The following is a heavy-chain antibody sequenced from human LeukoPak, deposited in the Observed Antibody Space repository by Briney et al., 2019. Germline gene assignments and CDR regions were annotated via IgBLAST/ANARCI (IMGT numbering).Heavy chain of an antibody. CDR3: ARDKEQQGRRYSYYNMDV. V-gene: IGHV1-69*13. CDR2: IIPIFGTA. J-gene: IGHJ6*03. Sequence: SVKVSCKASGGTFSSYAISWVRQAPGQGLEWMGGIIPIFGTANYAQKFRGRVTITADESTRTAYMELSSLRSEDTAVYYCARDKEQQGRRYSYYNMDVWGKGTTVTVSS. CDR1: GGTFSSYA. D-gene: IGHD6-13*01.